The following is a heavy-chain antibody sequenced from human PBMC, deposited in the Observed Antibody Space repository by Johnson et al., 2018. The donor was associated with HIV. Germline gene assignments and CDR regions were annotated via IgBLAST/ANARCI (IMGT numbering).Heavy chain of an antibody. CDR3: ARGGRKWELLGDDAFDI. V-gene: IGHV3-13*01. CDR2: IGPAGDT. Sequence: VQLVESGGGLVQPGGSLRLSCAASGLTFSSYDMHWVRQATGKGLEWVSAIGPAGDTYYPGPVQGRFTISRENAKNSLYLQMHSLRAGDTVVYYCARGGRKWELLGDDAFDIWGQGTMVTVSS. J-gene: IGHJ3*02. CDR1: GLTFSSYD. D-gene: IGHD1-26*01.